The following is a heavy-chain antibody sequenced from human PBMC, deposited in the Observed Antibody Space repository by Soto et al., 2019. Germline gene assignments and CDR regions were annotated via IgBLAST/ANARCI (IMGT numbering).Heavy chain of an antibody. CDR3: ARCQRPTNYFDY. CDR2: INHSGST. V-gene: IGHV4-34*01. J-gene: IGHJ4*02. Sequence: QVQLQQWGAGLLKPSETLSLTCAVYGGSFSGYYWSWIRQPPGKGLEWIGEINHSGSTNYNPSLKSRVTISVDTSKNQFSLKLSSVTAADTAVYYCARCQRPTNYFDYWGQGTLVTVSS. CDR1: GGSFSGYY.